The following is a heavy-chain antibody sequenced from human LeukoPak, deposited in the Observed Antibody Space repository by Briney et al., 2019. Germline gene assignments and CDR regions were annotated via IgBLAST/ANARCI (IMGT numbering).Heavy chain of an antibody. CDR3: ARAGTYYSASSGYYYLDY. J-gene: IGHJ4*02. CDR2: ISAYNGNT. Sequence: ASVKVSCKASGYTFTSYGISWLRQAPGQGLEWMGWISAYNGNTNYAQKLQGRVTMTTDTSTSTAYTELRSLRCDDTAVYFCARAGTYYSASSGYYYLDYWGQGTLVTVSS. D-gene: IGHD3-22*01. CDR1: GYTFTSYG. V-gene: IGHV1-18*01.